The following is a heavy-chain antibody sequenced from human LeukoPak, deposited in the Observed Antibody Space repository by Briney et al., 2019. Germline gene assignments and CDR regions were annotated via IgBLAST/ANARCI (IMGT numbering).Heavy chain of an antibody. J-gene: IGHJ6*02. D-gene: IGHD3-9*01. CDR3: ARDRAYDILTGQQFYYHYGMDV. Sequence: SVKLSCKASGCTFSSYAMSWVRQAPGKGLEWVGGISASVGIANYAQKFQGRFTITADNSTSTAYMEQSSLQSEDTAVYYCARDRAYDILTGQQFYYHYGMDVWGQGTTVTVSS. CDR1: GCTFSSYA. V-gene: IGHV1-69*10. CDR2: ISASVGIA.